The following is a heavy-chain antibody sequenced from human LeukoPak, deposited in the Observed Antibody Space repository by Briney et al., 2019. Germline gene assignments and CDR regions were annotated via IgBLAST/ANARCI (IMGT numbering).Heavy chain of an antibody. D-gene: IGHD2-15*01. J-gene: IGHJ4*02. V-gene: IGHV3-23*01. Sequence: GRSLRLSCAASGLTFSNYAMSWVRQAPGKGLEWVSAISGSGGTTYYADSVKGRFTISRDNSKNTLFLQMNSLRAEDTAVYYCAKDRPNIVVVVAASFANWGQGTLVTVSS. CDR2: ISGSGGTT. CDR3: AKDRPNIVVVVAASFAN. CDR1: GLTFSNYA.